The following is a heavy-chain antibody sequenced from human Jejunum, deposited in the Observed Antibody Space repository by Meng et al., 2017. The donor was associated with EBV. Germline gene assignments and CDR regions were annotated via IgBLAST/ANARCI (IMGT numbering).Heavy chain of an antibody. V-gene: IGHV3-74*01. CDR1: GFTLSTYW. CDR2: ISSDGRSI. D-gene: IGHD3-10*01. J-gene: IGHJ4*02. CDR3: ATGQGDSRYYFDS. Sequence: QPVGSGGSLVQPGESLRLSCAASGFTLSTYWMHWVRQAPGKGLVWVSRISSDGRSITYADSVKGRFTISRDNAKNTLYLQMNSLRVEDTAVYYCATGQGDSRYYFDSWSQGTLVTVSS.